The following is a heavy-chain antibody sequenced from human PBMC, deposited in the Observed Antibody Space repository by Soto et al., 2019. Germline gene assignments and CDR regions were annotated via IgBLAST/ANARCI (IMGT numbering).Heavy chain of an antibody. D-gene: IGHD2-2*01. J-gene: IGHJ3*01. V-gene: IGHV3-64*01. CDR1: GFTFRSYA. CDR3: ARCVIPASTTLCAFDV. CDR2: ISNDGGST. Sequence: EVLLVESGGGLVQPGGSLRLSCAASGFTFRSYAMHWVRQAPGKGLEYVSAISNDGGSTYYANSVKGRFTISRDNSKNTLYLQGGSLRADDMAVYSCARCVIPASTTLCAFDVWGQGTRVTVSA.